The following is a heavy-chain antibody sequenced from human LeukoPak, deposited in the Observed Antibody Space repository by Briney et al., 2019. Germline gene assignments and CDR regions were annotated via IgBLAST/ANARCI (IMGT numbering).Heavy chain of an antibody. CDR2: IYSGGST. CDR1: GFTVSSNY. CDR3: ARDGGSGYSYYFDY. J-gene: IGHJ4*02. Sequence: GGSLRLSCAASGFTVSSNYMSWVRQAPGKGLEWVSVIYSGGSTYYADSVKGRFTISRDNSKNTLYLQMNSLRAEDTAVYYCARDGGSGYSYYFDYWGQGTLVTASS. V-gene: IGHV3-53*01. D-gene: IGHD3-22*01.